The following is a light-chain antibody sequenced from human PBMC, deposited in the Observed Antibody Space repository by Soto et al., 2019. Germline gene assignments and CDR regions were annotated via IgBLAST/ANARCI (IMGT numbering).Light chain of an antibody. CDR1: ESVSNN. V-gene: IGKV3-15*01. CDR3: QQYNNWPRT. CDR2: GAS. J-gene: IGKJ1*01. Sequence: EIVMTQSPATLSVSPGERATLSCRASESVSNNLAWYQQKPGQAPRLLIYGASTRATGIPASFSGSGSGTEFTLTISSLQPEDFAVYYCQQYNNWPRTFGQGTKVEIK.